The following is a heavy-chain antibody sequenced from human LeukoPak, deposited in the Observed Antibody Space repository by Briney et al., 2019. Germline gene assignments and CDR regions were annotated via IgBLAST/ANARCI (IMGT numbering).Heavy chain of an antibody. D-gene: IGHD2-2*02. V-gene: IGHV1-18*01. J-gene: IGHJ6*04. CDR1: GYTFTSYA. CDR2: ISAYSGNT. CDR3: ARDLAPATIWGGMDG. Sequence: ASVKVSCKASGYTFTSYAINWVRQAPGQRLEWMGWISAYSGNTKSAQKLQGRVTMTTDTSTSTAYMELRSLRSDDTAVYYCARDLAPATIWGGMDGGGKGPTAPVS.